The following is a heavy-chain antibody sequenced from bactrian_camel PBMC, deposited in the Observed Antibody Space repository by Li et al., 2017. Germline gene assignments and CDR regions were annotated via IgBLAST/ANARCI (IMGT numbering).Heavy chain of an antibody. CDR2: INNGGGTT. V-gene: IGHV3S25*01. Sequence: QLVESGGGLMQPGGSLRLSCAASGFTFSVNWMHWVRQAPGKGLEWVSSINNGGGTTYYADSVKGQFTISRDNAKNTVYLQMNSLEPEDTAVYYCATGGEGEQYGGSWFSRGYEYNYWGQGTQVTVS. CDR1: GFTFSVNW. D-gene: IGHD6*01. J-gene: IGHJ4*01. CDR3: ATGGEGEQYGGSWFSRGYEYNY.